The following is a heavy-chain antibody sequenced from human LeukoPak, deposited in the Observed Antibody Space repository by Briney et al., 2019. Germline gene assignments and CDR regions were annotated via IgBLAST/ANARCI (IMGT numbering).Heavy chain of an antibody. Sequence: SETLSLTCAVSGGSISSSNWWSWVRQPPGKGLEWIGEIYHSGSTNYTPSLKSRVTISVDTSKNQFSLKLSSVTAADTAVYYCASVWELPYFDYWGQGTLVTVSS. V-gene: IGHV4-4*02. D-gene: IGHD1-26*01. J-gene: IGHJ4*02. CDR1: GGSISSSNW. CDR3: ASVWELPYFDY. CDR2: IYHSGST.